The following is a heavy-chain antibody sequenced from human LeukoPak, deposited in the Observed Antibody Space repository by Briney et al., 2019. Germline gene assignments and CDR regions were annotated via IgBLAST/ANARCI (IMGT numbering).Heavy chain of an antibody. Sequence: GASVKVSCEASGGTFSSYAISWVRQAPGQGLEWMGRIIPIFGTANYAQKFQGRVTITTDESTSTAYMELSSLRSEDTAVYSCARDTIIRGYMDVWGKGTTVTVSS. D-gene: IGHD2/OR15-2a*01. CDR1: GGTFSSYA. J-gene: IGHJ6*03. CDR2: IIPIFGTA. CDR3: ARDTIIRGYMDV. V-gene: IGHV1-69*05.